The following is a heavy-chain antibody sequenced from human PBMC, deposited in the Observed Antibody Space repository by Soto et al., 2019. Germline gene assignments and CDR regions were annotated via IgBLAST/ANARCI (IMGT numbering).Heavy chain of an antibody. V-gene: IGHV4-59*01. CDR1: GGSISSYY. CDR3: ARGRGYSGSYYNLAYYYGMDV. Sequence: SETLSLTCTVSGGSISSYYWSWIRQPPGKGLEWIGYIYYSGSTNYNPSLKSRVTISVDTSKNQFSLKLSSVTAADTAVYYCARGRGYSGSYYNLAYYYGMDVWGQGTTVTVSS. D-gene: IGHD3-10*01. J-gene: IGHJ6*02. CDR2: IYYSGST.